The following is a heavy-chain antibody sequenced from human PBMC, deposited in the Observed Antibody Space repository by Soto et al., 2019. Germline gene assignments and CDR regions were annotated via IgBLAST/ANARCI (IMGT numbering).Heavy chain of an antibody. CDR1: GSTFTSYA. CDR3: ARDKRWLQLRSDAFDI. Sequence: ASLKVACKSAGSTFTSYAMRWVRHSPGQRLEWMGWINAGNGNTKYSQKFQGRVTITRDTSASTAYMELSSLRSEDTAVYYCARDKRWLQLRSDAFDIWGQGTMVTVSS. D-gene: IGHD5-12*01. J-gene: IGHJ3*02. V-gene: IGHV1-3*01. CDR2: INAGNGNT.